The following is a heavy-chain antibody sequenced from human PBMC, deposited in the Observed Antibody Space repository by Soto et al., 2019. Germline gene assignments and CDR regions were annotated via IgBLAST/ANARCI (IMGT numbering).Heavy chain of an antibody. D-gene: IGHD6-13*01. J-gene: IGHJ2*01. Sequence: EVQLVESGGGLVKPGGSLRLSCAASGFTFSSYSMNWVRQAPGKGLEWVSSISSSSSYIYYADSVKGRFTISRDNAKNSLYLQMNSLRAEDTAVYYCARGRAAAAHKRGFGLWGRGTLVTVSS. CDR3: ARGRAAAAHKRGFGL. CDR2: ISSSSSYI. CDR1: GFTFSSYS. V-gene: IGHV3-21*01.